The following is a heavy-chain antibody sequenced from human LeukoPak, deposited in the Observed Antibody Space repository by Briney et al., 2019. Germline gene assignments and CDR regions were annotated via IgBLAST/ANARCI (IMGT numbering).Heavy chain of an antibody. J-gene: IGHJ3*02. D-gene: IGHD3-10*01. V-gene: IGHV4-59*01. CDR3: ATGLLPTAFDI. Sequence: SETLSLTCTVSGASISSYYWSWVRQPQGKGLELIGYFDHSGSTNYNPSLKSRVTISVDTSKTQFSLKLNSVTAAATAVYYCATGLLPTAFDIWGQGTQVTVPS. CDR2: FDHSGST. CDR1: GASISSYY.